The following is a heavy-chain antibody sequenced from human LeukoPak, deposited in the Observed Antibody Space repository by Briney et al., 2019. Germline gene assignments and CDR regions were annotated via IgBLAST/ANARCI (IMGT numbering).Heavy chain of an antibody. Sequence: KPAETLSLTCTVSGGSISNNNYYWASIRQPPGRGLACIGSIYYSGSPYYNPSLKSRVTISVDTSKNQFSLRLSSVTAADTAVYYCATWRTAKTGFDYWGQGTLVTVSS. D-gene: IGHD1-1*01. CDR2: IYYSGSP. J-gene: IGHJ4*02. CDR3: ATWRTAKTGFDY. V-gene: IGHV4-39*01. CDR1: GGSISNNNYY.